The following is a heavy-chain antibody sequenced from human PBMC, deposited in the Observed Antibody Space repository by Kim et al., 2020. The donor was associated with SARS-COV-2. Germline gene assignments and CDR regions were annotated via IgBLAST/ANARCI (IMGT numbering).Heavy chain of an antibody. CDR2: INYSGTT. Sequence: SETLSLTCAVYGGSPHRYYWNWVRQSPDRGLEWIGEINYSGTTNLKPSLWNRVVLSVDTSKNLISLKLTSVTAADTGVYYCVRDPKREGGYWGQGTQVIVSA. D-gene: IGHD1-1*01. CDR3: VRDPKREGGY. CDR1: GGSPHRYY. V-gene: IGHV4-34*01. J-gene: IGHJ4*02.